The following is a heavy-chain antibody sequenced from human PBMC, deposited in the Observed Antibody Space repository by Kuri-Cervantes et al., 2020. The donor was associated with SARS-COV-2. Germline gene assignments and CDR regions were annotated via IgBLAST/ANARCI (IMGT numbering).Heavy chain of an antibody. CDR3: AKSPYYDFWSGLYFDS. J-gene: IGHJ4*02. Sequence: GGSLRLSCAASGFTFSSYAMSWVRQAPGKGLEWVSGISGSGGGTDYADSVQGRFTISRDNSKNTLYLEMNGLGGEDTAVYLCAKSPYYDFWSGLYFDSWGQGTLVTRYS. V-gene: IGHV3-23*01. CDR1: GFTFSSYA. D-gene: IGHD3-3*01. CDR2: ISGSGGGT.